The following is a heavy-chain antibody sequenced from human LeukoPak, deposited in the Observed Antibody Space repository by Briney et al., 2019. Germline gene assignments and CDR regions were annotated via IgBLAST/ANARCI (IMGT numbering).Heavy chain of an antibody. Sequence: ASVKVSCKASGGTFSSYAISWVRQAPGQGLEWMGGIIPIFGTANYAQKFQGRVTITADESTSTAYMELSSLRSEDTAVYYCARESGSCYYFDYWGQGTLVTVSS. J-gene: IGHJ4*02. CDR3: ARESGSCYYFDY. CDR2: IIPIFGTA. CDR1: GGTFSSYA. V-gene: IGHV1-69*13. D-gene: IGHD1-26*01.